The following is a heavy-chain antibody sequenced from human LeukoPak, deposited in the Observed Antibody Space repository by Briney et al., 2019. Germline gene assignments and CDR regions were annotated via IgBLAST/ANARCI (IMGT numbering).Heavy chain of an antibody. V-gene: IGHV3-7*03. CDR2: MNQDGSEK. CDR1: GFTFSSYW. CDR3: ARDKGDYDTSGSLFIF. J-gene: IGHJ4*02. D-gene: IGHD3-22*01. Sequence: GGSLRLSCAASGFTFSSYWMSWVRQAPGKGLEWVANMNQDGSEKYYVDSVRGRFTISRDNAKNSLFLQMNSLRAEDTAVYYCARDKGDYDTSGSLFIFGGQGTLVTVSS.